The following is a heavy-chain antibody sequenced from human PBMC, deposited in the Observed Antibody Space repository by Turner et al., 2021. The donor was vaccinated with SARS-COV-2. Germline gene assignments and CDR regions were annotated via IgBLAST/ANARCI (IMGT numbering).Heavy chain of an antibody. J-gene: IGHJ4*02. D-gene: IGHD3-3*01. V-gene: IGHV4-39*01. CDR3: ARSNYDFWSGYYTFYFDY. CDR2: IYYSGGT. Sequence: QLQLQESGPGLVKPSETLSLTCTVSGGPISSSRYYWGWIRQPPGKGLEWIGSIYYSGGTYYNPSLKSRVTISVDTSKNQFSLKLSSVTAADTAVYYCARSNYDFWSGYYTFYFDYWGQGTLVTVSS. CDR1: GGPISSSRYY.